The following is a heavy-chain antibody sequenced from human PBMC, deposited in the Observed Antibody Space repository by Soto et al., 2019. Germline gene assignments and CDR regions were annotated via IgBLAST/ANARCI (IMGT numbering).Heavy chain of an antibody. J-gene: IGHJ4*01. CDR1: GFPFSSYW. CDR2: INGDGTTT. V-gene: IGHV3-74*01. CDR3: ARGGPDILTGYVNY. Sequence: GGSLRLSCAASGFPFSSYWMHWVRQAPGKGLVWVSRINGDGTTTNYADSVKGRFTISRDNAKNTMYLQMNSLRAEDTAVYYCARGGPDILTGYVNYWGLGTLVTVSS. D-gene: IGHD3-9*01.